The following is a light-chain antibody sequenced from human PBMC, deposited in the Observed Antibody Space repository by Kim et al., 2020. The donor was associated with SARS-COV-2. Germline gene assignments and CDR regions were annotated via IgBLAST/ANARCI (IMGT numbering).Light chain of an antibody. J-gene: IGLJ2*01. V-gene: IGLV2-11*03. CDR1: SSDVGGSNY. Sequence: GTSVTLSCTGTSSDVGGSNYVSWYQQHPDKAPRLMIFDVTKRPSGVPDRFSGSKSGDTASLTISGLQADDDADYYCCSYAGSYTLVFGGGTQLTVL. CDR2: DVT. CDR3: CSYAGSYTLV.